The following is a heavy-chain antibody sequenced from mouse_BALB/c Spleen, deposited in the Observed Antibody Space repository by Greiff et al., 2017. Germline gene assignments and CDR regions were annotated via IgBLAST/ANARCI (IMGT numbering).Heavy chain of an antibody. V-gene: IGHV5-6-3*01. J-gene: IGHJ2*01. Sequence: EEKLVESGGGLVQPGGSLKLSCAASGFTFSSYGMSWVRQTPDKRLELVATINSNGGSTYYPDSVKGRFTISRDNAKNTLYLQMSSLKSEDTAMYYCARVYYRYDPYYFDYWGQGTTLTVSS. CDR3: ARVYYRYDPYYFDY. CDR1: GFTFSSYG. CDR2: INSNGGST. D-gene: IGHD2-14*01.